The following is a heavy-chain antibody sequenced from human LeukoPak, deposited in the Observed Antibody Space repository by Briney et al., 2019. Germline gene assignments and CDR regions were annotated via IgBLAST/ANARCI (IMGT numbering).Heavy chain of an antibody. CDR2: IYYSGST. Sequence: SETLSLTCTVSGGSISSSSYYWGWIRQPPGKGLEWIGSIYYSGSTYYNPSLKSRVTVSVDTSKNQFSLKLSSVTAADTAVYYCAAVSGSYAPFDPWGQGTLVTVSS. CDR3: AAVSGSYAPFDP. CDR1: GGSISSSSYY. D-gene: IGHD1-26*01. J-gene: IGHJ5*02. V-gene: IGHV4-39*07.